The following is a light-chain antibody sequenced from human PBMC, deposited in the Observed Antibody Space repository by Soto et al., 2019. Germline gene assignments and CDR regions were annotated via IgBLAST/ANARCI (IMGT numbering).Light chain of an antibody. V-gene: IGKV1-5*03. CDR2: KAS. CDR3: QQYNTYVT. CDR1: QSINNW. Sequence: DIQMTQSPSTLSASVGDRVTSTCRASQSINNWLAWYQQKPGKAPKLLIYKASTLESGVPSRFSGSGFGTEFTLTISSLQPDDFATYHCQQYNTYVTFGQGTKVDIK. J-gene: IGKJ1*01.